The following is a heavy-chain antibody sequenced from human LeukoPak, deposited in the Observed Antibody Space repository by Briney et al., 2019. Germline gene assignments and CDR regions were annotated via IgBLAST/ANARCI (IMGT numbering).Heavy chain of an antibody. CDR2: IYYSGST. Sequence: SETLSLTCAVYGGSFSGYYWSWIRQPPGKGLEWIGYIYYSGSTNYSPSLKSRVTISVDTSKNQFSLKLSSVTAADTAVYYCARSYSNPPYYYYYYMDVWGKGTTVTVSS. D-gene: IGHD3-10*01. J-gene: IGHJ6*03. V-gene: IGHV4-59*01. CDR3: ARSYSNPPYYYYYYMDV. CDR1: GGSFSGYY.